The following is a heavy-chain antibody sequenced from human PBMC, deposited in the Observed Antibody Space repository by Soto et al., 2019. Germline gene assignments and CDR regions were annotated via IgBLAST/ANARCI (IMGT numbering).Heavy chain of an antibody. J-gene: IGHJ4*02. CDR1: GFTLSSYA. D-gene: IGHD6-13*01. CDR3: AKDSSSWTRRFDY. Sequence: EVQLLESGGGLVQPGGSLRLSCAASGFTLSSYAMSWVRQAPGKGLEWVSAISGSGGSTYYADSVKGRFTISRDNSKNTLYLQMNSLRAEDTAVYYCAKDSSSWTRRFDYWGQGTLVTVSS. V-gene: IGHV3-23*01. CDR2: ISGSGGST.